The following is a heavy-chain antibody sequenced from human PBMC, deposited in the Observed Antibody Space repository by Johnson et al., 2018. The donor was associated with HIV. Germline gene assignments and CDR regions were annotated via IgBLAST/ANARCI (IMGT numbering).Heavy chain of an antibody. J-gene: IGHJ3*02. D-gene: IGHD6-13*01. CDR1: GFTFNVYA. V-gene: IGHV3-30-3*01. CDR2: ISYDGSKK. Sequence: QVQLVESGGGVVQPGRSLRLSCAASGFTFNVYALHWVRQAPGKGLEWVAVISYDGSKKDYADSVKGRFTISRDNSKNTLYLQMNSLRAEDTAVYYCARQAAAGAFDIWGQGTMVTVSS. CDR3: ARQAAAGAFDI.